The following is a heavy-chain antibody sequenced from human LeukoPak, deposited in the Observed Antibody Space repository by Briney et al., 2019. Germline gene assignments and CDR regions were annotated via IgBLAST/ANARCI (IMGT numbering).Heavy chain of an antibody. Sequence: GGSLRLSCAASGFTFSSSAMSWVRQVPGKGLEWVSGISASGGSASYADSVRGRFTISRDNSKNTLYLQMNSLRAEDTAVYYCAKVPGSGWYNVFDYWGQGTLVTVSS. CDR1: GFTFSSSA. V-gene: IGHV3-23*01. D-gene: IGHD6-19*01. CDR3: AKVPGSGWYNVFDY. J-gene: IGHJ4*02. CDR2: ISASGGSA.